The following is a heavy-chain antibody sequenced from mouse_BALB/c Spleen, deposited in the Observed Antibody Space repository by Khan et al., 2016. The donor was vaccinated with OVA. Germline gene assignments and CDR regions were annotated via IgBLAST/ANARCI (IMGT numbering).Heavy chain of an antibody. D-gene: IGHD2-12*01. CDR3: ARSVYSYYEVMDY. Sequence: EVKLEVSGPGLVKPSQSLSLTCTVTGYSITSDYAWNWIRQFPGNKLEWMGYISYSGSTSYNPSLKSRISSTRDTSKNQFFLHLNSVTTEVTATYYCARSVYSYYEVMDYWGQGTSVTISS. J-gene: IGHJ4*01. V-gene: IGHV3-2*02. CDR1: GYSITSDYA. CDR2: ISYSGST.